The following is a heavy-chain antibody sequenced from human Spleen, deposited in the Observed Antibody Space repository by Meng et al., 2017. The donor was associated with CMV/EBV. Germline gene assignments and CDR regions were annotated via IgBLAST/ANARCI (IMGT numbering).Heavy chain of an antibody. D-gene: IGHD4-17*01. Sequence: ASVKVSCKTSGYNFRTYNIVWVRQAPGQGLEWMGWISTYNGITNSARKLQGRLTMTTDTSTNTAYMELRSLRSDDTAMYYCARLHPYGDNFHGWFDPWGQGTLVTVSS. CDR3: ARLHPYGDNFHGWFDP. CDR2: ISTYNGIT. V-gene: IGHV1-18*01. CDR1: GYNFRTYN. J-gene: IGHJ5*02.